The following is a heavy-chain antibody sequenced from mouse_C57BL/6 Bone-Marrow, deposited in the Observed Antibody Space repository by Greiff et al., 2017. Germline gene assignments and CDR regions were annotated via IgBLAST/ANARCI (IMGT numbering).Heavy chain of an antibody. Sequence: VQLQQPGAELVRPGTSVKLSCKASGYTFTSYWMHWVKQRPGQGLEWIGVIDPSDSYTNYNQKFKGKATLTVDTSSSTAYMQLGSLTSEDSAVYYCASWVYYDYDGYAMDYWGQGTSVTVSS. CDR3: ASWVYYDYDGYAMDY. D-gene: IGHD2-4*01. CDR1: GYTFTSYW. J-gene: IGHJ4*01. CDR2: IDPSDSYT. V-gene: IGHV1-59*01.